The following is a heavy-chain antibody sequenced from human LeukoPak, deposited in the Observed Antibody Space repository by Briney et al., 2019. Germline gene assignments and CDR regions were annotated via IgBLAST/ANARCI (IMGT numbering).Heavy chain of an antibody. J-gene: IGHJ4*02. CDR3: ARAYRIAAVTGFDY. Sequence: SETLSLTCTVSGGSISSSSYYWGWIRQPPGKGLEWIGYIYYSGSTNYNPSLKSRVTISVDTSKNQFSLKLSSVTAADTAVYYCARAYRIAAVTGFDYWGQGTLVTVSS. V-gene: IGHV4-61*05. D-gene: IGHD6-13*01. CDR1: GGSISSSSYY. CDR2: IYYSGST.